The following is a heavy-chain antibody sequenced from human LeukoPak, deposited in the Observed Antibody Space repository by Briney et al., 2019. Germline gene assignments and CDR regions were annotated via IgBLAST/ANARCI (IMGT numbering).Heavy chain of an antibody. Sequence: GGSLRLSCAASGFTFSTYSMNWVRQAPGKGLEWASSISSSSSYIYYADSVKGRFTISRDNAKNSLYLQMNSLRAEDTAVYYCARVSSGNYYYYYGMDVWGQGTTVTVSS. CDR2: ISSSSSYI. D-gene: IGHD1-26*01. J-gene: IGHJ6*02. V-gene: IGHV3-21*01. CDR3: ARVSSGNYYYYYGMDV. CDR1: GFTFSTYS.